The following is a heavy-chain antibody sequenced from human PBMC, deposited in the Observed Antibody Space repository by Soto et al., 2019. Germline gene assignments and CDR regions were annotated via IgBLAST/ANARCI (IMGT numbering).Heavy chain of an antibody. CDR3: ASFEYSGSSDAFDI. D-gene: IGHD6-6*01. J-gene: IGHJ3*02. Sequence: ASVKVSCTASGYTFTGYYMHWVRQAPGQGLEWMGWINPNTGGTNYAQKFQGRVTMTRDTSISTAYMALSRLRSDDTAVYFCASFEYSGSSDAFDIWGQGTLVTVSS. CDR2: INPNTGGT. V-gene: IGHV1-2*02. CDR1: GYTFTGYY.